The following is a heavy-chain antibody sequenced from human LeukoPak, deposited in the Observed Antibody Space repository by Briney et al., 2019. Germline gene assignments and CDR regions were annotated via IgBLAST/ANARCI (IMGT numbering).Heavy chain of an antibody. CDR2: LTRTSSAT. D-gene: IGHD5-18*01. V-gene: IGHV3-48*01. CDR1: GFRFSSYD. CDR3: ATGGSEYRSDWFDS. J-gene: IGHJ5*01. Sequence: GGSLRLSCVGSGFRFSSYDMNWVRQAPGRGLEWLSYLTRTSSATWYADSVKGRFTIFRDNAKSSLYLQMNSLRVEDTAVYYCATGGSEYRSDWFDSWGQGTLVNVAS.